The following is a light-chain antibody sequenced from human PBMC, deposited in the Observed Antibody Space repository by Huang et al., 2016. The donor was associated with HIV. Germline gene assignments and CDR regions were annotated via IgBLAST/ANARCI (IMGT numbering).Light chain of an antibody. CDR2: WAS. V-gene: IGKV4-1*01. Sequence: DIVMTQSPDSLAVSLGERATISCKSSRSVFYSSNSKNYLAWYQQKPGQPPRVIIYWASTRESGVPDRFSGSGSGTDFTLTISSLQAEDVAVYYCQQFYDTPSFGGGTKVEIK. CDR1: RSVFYSSNSKNY. CDR3: QQFYDTPS. J-gene: IGKJ4*01.